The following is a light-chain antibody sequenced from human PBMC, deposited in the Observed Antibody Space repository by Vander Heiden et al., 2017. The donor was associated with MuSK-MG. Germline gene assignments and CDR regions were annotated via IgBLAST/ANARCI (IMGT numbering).Light chain of an antibody. J-gene: IGLJ3*02. Sequence: QTVVTQEPSFSVSPGGTVTLTCGLRSGSVSSTNYPSWYQQTPGQAPRILIYSTSARSSGVPDRFSGSIPGTKAALNITGAQADEDADEYCVPYQGSGVGFGGGTKLNGL. V-gene: IGLV8-61*01. CDR1: SGSVSSTNY. CDR2: STS. CDR3: VPYQGSGVG.